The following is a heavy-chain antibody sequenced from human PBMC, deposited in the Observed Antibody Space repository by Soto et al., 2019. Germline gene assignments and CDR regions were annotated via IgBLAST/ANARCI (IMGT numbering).Heavy chain of an antibody. D-gene: IGHD1-26*01. J-gene: IGHJ5*02. Sequence: GASVKVSCKAPRDTFTSYYINWVLKAPGQGLEWMGVINPHGGSTAYAQKFKGRVTLTRDTSASTVYMEVSSLTSEDTAMYYCARSSGGNFGIIIEGTNWFAPWGQGTLVTVSS. CDR1: RDTFTSYY. CDR2: INPHGGST. CDR3: ARSSGGNFGIIIEGTNWFAP. V-gene: IGHV1-46*01.